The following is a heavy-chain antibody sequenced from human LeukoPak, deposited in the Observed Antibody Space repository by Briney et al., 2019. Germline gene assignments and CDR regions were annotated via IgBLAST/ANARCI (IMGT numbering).Heavy chain of an antibody. V-gene: IGHV1-2*02. CDR3: AARSPFIAVAGTVFDY. J-gene: IGHJ4*02. D-gene: IGHD6-19*01. CDR1: GYTFTGYY. Sequence: ASVKVSCKAPGYTFTGYYMHWVRQAPGQGLEWMGWINPNSGGTNYAQKFQGRVTMTRDTSISTAYMELSRLRSDDTAVYYCAARSPFIAVAGTVFDYWGQGTLVTVSS. CDR2: INPNSGGT.